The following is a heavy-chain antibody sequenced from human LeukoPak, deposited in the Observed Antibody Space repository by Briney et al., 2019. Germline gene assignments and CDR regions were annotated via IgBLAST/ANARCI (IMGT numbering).Heavy chain of an antibody. V-gene: IGHV3-23*01. D-gene: IGHD5-24*01. J-gene: IGHJ4*02. CDR3: AKDDGYNFFVY. CDR2: ITGSGGST. CDR1: GFTFSTYP. Sequence: GGSLRLSCAASGFTFSTYPMSWVRQAPGKGLEWVSSITGSGGSTYHADSVKGRFTISRDNSENTLYLQMNSLRAEDTAVYYCAKDDGYNFFVYWGQGTLVTVSS.